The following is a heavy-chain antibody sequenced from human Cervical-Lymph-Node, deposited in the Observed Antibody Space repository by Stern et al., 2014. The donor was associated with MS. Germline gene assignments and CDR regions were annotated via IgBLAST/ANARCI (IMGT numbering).Heavy chain of an antibody. Sequence: QVQLVESGAEVKKPGASVKVSCKASGYTFTNYNIDWVRQAPGQGLEWMGWMNPNSGNKGYAQRFQGRVTMTRDTSTSTAYMELSSLKAEDTAVYYCARVRFYGSGIYYALGDGMDVWAKGPRSPSL. V-gene: IGHV1-8*01. CDR1: GYTFTNYN. J-gene: IGHJ6*02. CDR3: ARVRFYGSGIYYALGDGMDV. CDR2: MNPNSGNK. D-gene: IGHD3-10*01.